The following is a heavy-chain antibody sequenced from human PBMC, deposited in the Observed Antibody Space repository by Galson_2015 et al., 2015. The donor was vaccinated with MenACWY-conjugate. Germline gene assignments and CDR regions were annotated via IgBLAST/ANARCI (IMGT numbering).Heavy chain of an antibody. CDR3: ARESGDSSGHPSS. J-gene: IGHJ5*02. V-gene: IGHV3-53*01. D-gene: IGHD3-22*01. Sequence: SLRLSCAASGFSVSSEYMSWVRQAPGKGLEWVSITYRDGKTFYADSVQGRFIISRDNSKNTLYLQMNSLTAEDTAVYYCARESGDSSGHPSSWGQGTLVTVSS. CDR1: GFSVSSEY. CDR2: TYRDGKT.